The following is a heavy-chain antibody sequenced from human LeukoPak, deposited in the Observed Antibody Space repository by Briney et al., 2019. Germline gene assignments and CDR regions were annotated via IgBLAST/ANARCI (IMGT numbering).Heavy chain of an antibody. Sequence: NASETLSLTCTVSGGSISSYYWSWIRQPPGKGLEWIGYIYNSGSTNYNPSLKSRVTIPVDTSKNQFSLKLSSVTTADTAVYYCAVAYYYYYMDVWGKGTTVTVSS. J-gene: IGHJ6*03. CDR2: IYNSGST. V-gene: IGHV4-59*01. CDR3: AVAYYYYYMDV. CDR1: GGSISSYY.